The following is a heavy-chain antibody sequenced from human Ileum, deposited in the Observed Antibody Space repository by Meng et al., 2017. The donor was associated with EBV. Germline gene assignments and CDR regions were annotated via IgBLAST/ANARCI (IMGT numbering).Heavy chain of an antibody. D-gene: IGHD2-15*01. CDR3: ARGAGGFDY. CDR2: IINDGSTT. J-gene: IGHJ4*01. CDR1: GFTFNNYW. Sequence: VGSGVGLFTPGGSLRPSCAASGFTFNNYWMPWVRQAPGKGLVWVSHIINDGSTTSYTDSVKGRFTISRDNAKNTVYLQMNSLRAEDTAVYYCARGAGGFDYWGRGTLVTVSS. V-gene: IGHV3-74*01.